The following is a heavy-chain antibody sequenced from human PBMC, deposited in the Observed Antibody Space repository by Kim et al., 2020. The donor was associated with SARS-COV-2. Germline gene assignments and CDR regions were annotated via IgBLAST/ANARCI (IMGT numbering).Heavy chain of an antibody. V-gene: IGHV3-9*01. Sequence: GGSLRLSCTASGFTFGDYAMHWVRQAPGKGLEWVSGISWNSGSIGYADSVKGRFTISRDNAKNSLYLQMNSLRAEDTALYYCAKDGQQLVLIYYYMDVWGKGTTVTVSS. CDR3: AKDGQQLVLIYYYMDV. J-gene: IGHJ6*03. CDR2: ISWNSGSI. D-gene: IGHD6-6*01. CDR1: GFTFGDYA.